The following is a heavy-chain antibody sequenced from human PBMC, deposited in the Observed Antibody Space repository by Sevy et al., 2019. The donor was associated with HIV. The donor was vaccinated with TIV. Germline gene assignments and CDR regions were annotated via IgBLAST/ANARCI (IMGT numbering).Heavy chain of an antibody. CDR2: IGTAGDT. CDR1: GFTFSSYD. J-gene: IGHJ4*02. D-gene: IGHD1-20*01. CDR3: ARGQSPKWYNWNDIMYFDY. Sequence: GGSLRLSCAASGFTFSSYDMHWVRQATGKGLEWVSAIGTAGDTYYPGSVKGRFTISRENAKNSLYIQMNSLRAGDTAVYYCARGQSPKWYNWNDIMYFDYWGQGTLVTVSS. V-gene: IGHV3-13*01.